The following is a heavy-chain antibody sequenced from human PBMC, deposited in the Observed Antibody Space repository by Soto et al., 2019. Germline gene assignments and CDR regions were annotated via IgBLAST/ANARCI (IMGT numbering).Heavy chain of an antibody. CDR2: ISDSSATI. CDR3: AKDFGTD. J-gene: IGHJ4*02. V-gene: IGHV3-48*04. Sequence: PGGSLRLSCAASGFTFNSHTINWVRQAPGKGLEWLSYISDSSATIYYADSVKGRFTVSRDNAKNSLHLQMNSLRVEDTAVYYCAKDFGTDWGQGTLVTVSS. D-gene: IGHD3-10*01. CDR1: GFTFNSHT.